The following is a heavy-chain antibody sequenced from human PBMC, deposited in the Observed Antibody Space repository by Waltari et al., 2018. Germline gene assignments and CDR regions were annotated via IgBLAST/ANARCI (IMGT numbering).Heavy chain of an antibody. V-gene: IGHV1-24*01. CDR2: YVPEDGET. CDR1: GYTLTESP. Sequence: QVQLVQSGAEVKKPGASVKVYCKVSGYTLTESPMHWVRQAPGKGLEWMGGYVPEDGETIYAQSFQGRVAMTEDSSTDTAYMELTSLTSEDTAVYYCATDHYRQSGYDSWGQGTLVTVSS. J-gene: IGHJ5*02. CDR3: ATDHYRQSGYDS. D-gene: IGHD5-12*01.